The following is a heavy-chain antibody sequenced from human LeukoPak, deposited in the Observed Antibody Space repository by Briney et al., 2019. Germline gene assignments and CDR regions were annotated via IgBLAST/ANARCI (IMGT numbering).Heavy chain of an antibody. CDR2: INHSGST. Sequence: GSLRLSCAASGFTFSSYAMSWVRQAPGKGLEWIGEINHSGSTNYNPSLKSRVTISVDTSKNQFSLKLSSVTAADTAVYYCASQRLWFGGPRSLDYWGQGTLVTVPS. J-gene: IGHJ4*02. D-gene: IGHD3-10*01. CDR1: GFTFSSYA. CDR3: ASQRLWFGGPRSLDY. V-gene: IGHV4-34*01.